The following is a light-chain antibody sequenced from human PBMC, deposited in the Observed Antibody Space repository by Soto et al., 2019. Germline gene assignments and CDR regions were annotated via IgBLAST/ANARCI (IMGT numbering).Light chain of an antibody. J-gene: IGKJ1*01. CDR3: QQYSSYSPWT. Sequence: DIQLNQYPSTPPAPVGDCVTITCRARECISSWLASYQQKPGKAPKLLIYDASSVESGVPSRFSGSGSGTEFTLTISSLQPDDFATYYCQQYSSYSPWTFGQGTKVDIK. CDR2: DAS. CDR1: ECISSW. V-gene: IGKV1-5*01.